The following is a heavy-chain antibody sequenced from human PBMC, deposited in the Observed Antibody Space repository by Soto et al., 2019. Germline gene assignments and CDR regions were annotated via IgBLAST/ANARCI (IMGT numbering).Heavy chain of an antibody. V-gene: IGHV5-10-1*01. CDR1: GYSFTSYW. Sequence: GESLKISCKGSGYSFTSYWISWVRQMPGKGLEWMGRIDPSDSYTNYSPSFQGHVTISADKSISTAYLQWSSLKASDTAMYYCASFPYGDYPLGFYYHGMDVWGQGTTVTVSS. CDR2: IDPSDSYT. D-gene: IGHD4-17*01. J-gene: IGHJ6*02. CDR3: ASFPYGDYPLGFYYHGMDV.